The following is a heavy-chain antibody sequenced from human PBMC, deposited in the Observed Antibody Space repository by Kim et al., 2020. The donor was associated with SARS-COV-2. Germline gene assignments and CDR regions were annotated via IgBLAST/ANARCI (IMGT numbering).Heavy chain of an antibody. J-gene: IGHJ4*02. D-gene: IGHD3-22*01. Sequence: GGSLRLSCAASGFTFSSYAMHWVRQAPGKGLEWVAVISYDGSNKYYADSVKGRFTISRDNSKNTLYLQMNSLRAEDTAVYYCARDYYDSSGYLDYWGQGTLVTVSS. V-gene: IGHV3-30*04. CDR2: ISYDGSNK. CDR1: GFTFSSYA. CDR3: ARDYYDSSGYLDY.